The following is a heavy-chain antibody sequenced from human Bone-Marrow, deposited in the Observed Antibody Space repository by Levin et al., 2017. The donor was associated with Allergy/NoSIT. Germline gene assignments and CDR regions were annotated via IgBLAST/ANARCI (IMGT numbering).Heavy chain of an antibody. Sequence: GGSLRLSCAASGVTFSSFAMHWVRQAPGKGLEWVAVVSYDGDNKYYSDSVKGRFTISRDNSKNTLFLHMNSLRAEDTAVYYCAKGPEFWSGYAVDPYYNGMDVWGPGTTVTVSS. CDR3: AKGPEFWSGYAVDPYYNGMDV. CDR2: VSYDGDNK. D-gene: IGHD3-3*01. J-gene: IGHJ6*02. V-gene: IGHV3-30*18. CDR1: GVTFSSFA.